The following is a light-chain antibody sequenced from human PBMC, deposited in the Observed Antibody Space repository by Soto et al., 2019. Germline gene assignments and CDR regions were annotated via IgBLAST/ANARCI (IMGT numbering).Light chain of an antibody. CDR2: GNS. J-gene: IGLJ2*01. Sequence: QSVLAQPPSVSGAPGQRVTISCSNIGAAYDVHWYQQLPGTAPKLLIFGNSRRPSGVPDRFSGAKSGTSASLAITGLQTGDEADYYCGTWDSSLSAGVFGGGTKLTVL. V-gene: IGLV1-40*01. CDR1: SNIGAAYD. CDR3: GTWDSSLSAGV.